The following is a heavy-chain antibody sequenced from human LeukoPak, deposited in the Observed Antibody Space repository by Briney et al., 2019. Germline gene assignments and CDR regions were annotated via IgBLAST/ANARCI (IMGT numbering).Heavy chain of an antibody. D-gene: IGHD5-18*01. CDR2: INPNSGGT. V-gene: IGHV1-2*02. J-gene: IGHJ4*02. CDR3: ARDEGGYSYGSS. Sequence: ASVRVSCKASGYTFTGYYMHWVRQAPGQGLEWMGWINPNSGGTNYAQKFQGRVTMTRDTSISTAYMELSRLRSDDTAVYYCARDEGGYSYGSSWGQGTLVTVSS. CDR1: GYTFTGYY.